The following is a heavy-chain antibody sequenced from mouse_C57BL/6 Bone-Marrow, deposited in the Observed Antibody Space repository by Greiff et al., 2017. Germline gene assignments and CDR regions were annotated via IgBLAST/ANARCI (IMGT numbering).Heavy chain of an antibody. Sequence: QVQLQQPGAELVKPGASVQLSCKASGYTFTSYWMHWVKQRPGQGLEWIGMIHPNSGSTNYNEKFKSKATLTVDKSSSTAYMQLSSLTSEDSAVYYCARFAYPWSFDVWGTATTVTASS. CDR1: GYTFTSYW. CDR3: ARFAYPWSFDV. J-gene: IGHJ1*03. CDR2: IHPNSGST. V-gene: IGHV1-64*01.